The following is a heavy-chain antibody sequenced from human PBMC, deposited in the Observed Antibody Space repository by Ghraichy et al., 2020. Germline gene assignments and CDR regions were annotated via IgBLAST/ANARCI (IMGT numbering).Heavy chain of an antibody. D-gene: IGHD1-1*01. V-gene: IGHV4-61*01. CDR3: ARSSGSPFFFDY. Sequence: SETLSLTCTVSGGSVSSGSYYWSWIRQPPGKGLEWIGYIYYSGTTNYNPSLKSRVTISVDTSKNQFSLKLSSVTAADTAVYYCARSSGSPFFFDYWGQGTLVTVSS. CDR2: IYYSGTT. J-gene: IGHJ4*02. CDR1: GGSVSSGSYY.